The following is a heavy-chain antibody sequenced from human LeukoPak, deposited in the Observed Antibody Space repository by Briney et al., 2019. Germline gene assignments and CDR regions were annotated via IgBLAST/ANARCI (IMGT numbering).Heavy chain of an antibody. CDR1: GFNISKTY. D-gene: IGHD2-21*02. CDR3: ARADSSKWWGLDP. Sequence: GGSLRLSCAASGFNISKTYLMWARQAPGKRLEWVSVTYAGGASWYGDFVERRFTISRDNSKNTVHLQMSGLRGDDTAIYYCARADSSKWWGLDPWGQGTLVTVAS. CDR2: TYAGGAS. V-gene: IGHV3-53*01. J-gene: IGHJ5*02.